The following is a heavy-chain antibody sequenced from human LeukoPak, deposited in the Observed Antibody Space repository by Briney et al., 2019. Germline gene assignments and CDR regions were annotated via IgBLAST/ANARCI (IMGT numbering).Heavy chain of an antibody. CDR1: GDSISSTSYY. CDR3: ARDLYSSSQLHWFDP. D-gene: IGHD6-13*01. V-gene: IGHV4-39*02. Sequence: SETLSLTCTVSGDSISSTSYYWGWIRQPPGKGLEWIGSIYYSGSTYYNPSLKSRVTISVDTSNNRFSLKLSSVTAADTAVYYCARDLYSSSQLHWFDPWGQGTLVTVSS. CDR2: IYYSGST. J-gene: IGHJ5*02.